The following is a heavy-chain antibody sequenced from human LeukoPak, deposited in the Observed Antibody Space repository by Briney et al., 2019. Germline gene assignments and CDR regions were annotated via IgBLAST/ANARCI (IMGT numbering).Heavy chain of an antibody. Sequence: GGSLRLSCAASGFTFSSYALTWVRQAPGKGLEWVPAITTSGGSTHYADSVKGRFTISRDNSKNTLYLQMNSLRAEDTAVYYCAKEYGSGSYYYDYWGQGTLVTVSP. D-gene: IGHD3-10*01. CDR2: ITTSGGST. J-gene: IGHJ4*02. V-gene: IGHV3-23*01. CDR1: GFTFSSYA. CDR3: AKEYGSGSYYYDY.